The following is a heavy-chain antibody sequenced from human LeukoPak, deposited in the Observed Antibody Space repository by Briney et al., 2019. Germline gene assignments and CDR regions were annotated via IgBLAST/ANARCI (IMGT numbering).Heavy chain of an antibody. D-gene: IGHD3-22*01. J-gene: IGHJ3*02. CDR1: GFTVSSNY. CDR3: ARYYDSSDYYYAEAFDI. V-gene: IGHV3-66*01. Sequence: GGSLRLSCAASGFTVSSNYMSWVRQAPGKGLGWVSVIYSGGSTYYADSVKGRFTISRDNSKNTLYLQMNSLRAEDTAVYYCARYYDSSDYYYAEAFDIWGQGTMVTVSS. CDR2: IYSGGST.